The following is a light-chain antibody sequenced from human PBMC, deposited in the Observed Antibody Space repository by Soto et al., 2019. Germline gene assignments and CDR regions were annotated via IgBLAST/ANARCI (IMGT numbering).Light chain of an antibody. Sequence: QSVLTQPRSVSGSPGQSVTISCTGTSSDLGAYTYVSWYQQHPGKAPKLMIYEVSNRPSGVPDRFSGSKSGNTASLTISGLQAEDEADYYCSSYRSSDTLEVFGTGTKLTVL. V-gene: IGLV2-11*01. J-gene: IGLJ1*01. CDR1: SSDLGAYTY. CDR2: EVS. CDR3: SSYRSSDTLEV.